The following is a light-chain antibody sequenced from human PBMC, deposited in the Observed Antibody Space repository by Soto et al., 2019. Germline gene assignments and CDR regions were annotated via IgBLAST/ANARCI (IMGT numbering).Light chain of an antibody. CDR1: QNVSSY. CDR3: QHRRSWPLT. J-gene: IGKJ4*01. Sequence: EIVLTQSPATLSLSPGERATLSCRASQNVSSYLAWYQQKPGQAPRLLIYDASNRATGIPARFSGSGSGTDFTLTISSLEPEDFAVYYCQHRRSWPLTFGGGTKVEIK. V-gene: IGKV3-11*01. CDR2: DAS.